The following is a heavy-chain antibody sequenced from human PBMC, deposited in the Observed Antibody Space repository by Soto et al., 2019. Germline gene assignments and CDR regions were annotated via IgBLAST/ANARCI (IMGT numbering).Heavy chain of an antibody. Sequence: EVQLLESGGGLVQPGGSLRLSCAASGFTFSSYAMSWVRQAPGKGLEWVSAISGSGGSTYYAGSVKGRFTISRDNSKNPLYSQMNSLRAEDTAVYYCAKDLVEPQTGDEDYWGQGTLVTVSS. CDR3: AKDLVEPQTGDEDY. V-gene: IGHV3-23*01. J-gene: IGHJ4*02. CDR2: ISGSGGST. D-gene: IGHD7-27*01. CDR1: GFTFSSYA.